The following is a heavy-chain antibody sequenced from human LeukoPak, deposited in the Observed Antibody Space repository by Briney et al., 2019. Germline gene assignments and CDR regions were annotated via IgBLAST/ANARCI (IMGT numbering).Heavy chain of an antibody. CDR3: ARARATWELLVGDAFDI. D-gene: IGHD1-26*01. J-gene: IGHJ3*02. V-gene: IGHV4-38-2*02. CDR1: TYSISSAYY. CDR2: IYHSGST. Sequence: KPSETLSLTCSVSTYSISSAYYWGSIRQPPGKGLQWIGSIYHSGSTNYNPSLKSRVTISVDKSKNQFSLKLSSVTAADTAVYYCARARATWELLVGDAFDIWGQGTMVTVSS.